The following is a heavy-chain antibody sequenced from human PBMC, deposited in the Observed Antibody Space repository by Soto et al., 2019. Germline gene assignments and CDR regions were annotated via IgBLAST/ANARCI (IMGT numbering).Heavy chain of an antibody. J-gene: IGHJ3*02. CDR2: ISAYNGNT. CDR3: ARDRGRDYGDYKAFDI. CDR1: GYTFTSYC. Sequence: ASVKVSCKASGYTFTSYCISWVRQAPGQGLEWMGWISAYNGNTNYAQKLQGRVTMTTDTSTSTAYMELRSLRSDDTAVYYCARDRGRDYGDYKAFDIWGQGTMVTVSS. D-gene: IGHD4-17*01. V-gene: IGHV1-18*01.